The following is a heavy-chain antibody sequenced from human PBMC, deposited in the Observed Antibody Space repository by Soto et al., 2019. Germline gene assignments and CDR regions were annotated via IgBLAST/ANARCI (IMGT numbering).Heavy chain of an antibody. J-gene: IGHJ4*02. D-gene: IGHD2-21*02. V-gene: IGHV1-3*01. CDR2: INAGNGNT. CDR3: ARSIVVVTALDY. CDR1: GYPLTSYA. Sequence: GSVKASRKGSGYPLTSYAIHWGRPAPGQRLEWMGWINAGNGNTKYSQKFQGRVTITRDTSASTAYMELSSLRSEDTAVYYCARSIVVVTALDYWGQATLVTVSS.